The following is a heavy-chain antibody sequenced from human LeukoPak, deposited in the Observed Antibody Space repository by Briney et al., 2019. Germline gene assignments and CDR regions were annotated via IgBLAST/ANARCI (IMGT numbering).Heavy chain of an antibody. CDR2: IKEDGSEK. CDR3: ATGRTKKY. J-gene: IGHJ4*02. Sequence: GGSLRLSCVASGFTFSNYWMNWVRQAPGERPEWVANIKEDGSEKYYVDSVKGRFTISRYNAKNSLYLQMNSLRAEDTAVYYCATGRTKKYWGQGTLVTVSS. V-gene: IGHV3-7*01. CDR1: GFTFSNYW. D-gene: IGHD2-8*01.